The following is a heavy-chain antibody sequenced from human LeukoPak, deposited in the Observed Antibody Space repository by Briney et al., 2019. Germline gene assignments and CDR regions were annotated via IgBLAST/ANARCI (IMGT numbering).Heavy chain of an antibody. CDR3: ARDTSFAVGATLDF. J-gene: IGHJ4*02. CDR1: GFTFSSYA. V-gene: IGHV3-30*04. D-gene: IGHD1-26*01. Sequence: GRYLRLSCAASGFTFSSYAMHWVRQAPGKGLEWEAVVSYDGSNKYYANSVKGRFTISRDKSKNTLHLQMNSLRAEDTAIYYCARDTSFAVGATLDFWGQGTLVTVSS. CDR2: VSYDGSNK.